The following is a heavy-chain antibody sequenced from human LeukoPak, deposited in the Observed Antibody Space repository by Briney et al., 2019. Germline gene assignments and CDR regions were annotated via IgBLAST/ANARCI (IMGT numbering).Heavy chain of an antibody. J-gene: IGHJ4*02. Sequence: SETLSLTCTVSGGSISSGGYYWSWIRQHPGKGLEWIGYIYYSGSTYYNPSLKSRVTISVDTSKNQFSLKLSSVTAADTAVYYCARAPFSDSSSWYFFDYWGQGTLVTVSS. CDR3: ARAPFSDSSSWYFFDY. V-gene: IGHV4-31*03. CDR1: GGSISSGGYY. D-gene: IGHD6-13*01. CDR2: IYYSGST.